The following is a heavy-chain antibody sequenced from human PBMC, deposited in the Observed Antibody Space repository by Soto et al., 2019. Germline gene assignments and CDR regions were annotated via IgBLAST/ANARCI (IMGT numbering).Heavy chain of an antibody. J-gene: IGHJ4*02. D-gene: IGHD6-19*01. CDR1: GDSISSYY. CDR2: FYYTGST. Sequence: HVQLQESGPGLVKPSETLSLICTVSGDSISSYYWSWIRQPPGKGLEWIGFFYYTGSTNYNPSLKRRVTISVDTSKTQLSLKLSSVTAADTAVYYCARRAGAVPGRIDFWGQGTLVTVSS. V-gene: IGHV4-59*08. CDR3: ARRAGAVPGRIDF.